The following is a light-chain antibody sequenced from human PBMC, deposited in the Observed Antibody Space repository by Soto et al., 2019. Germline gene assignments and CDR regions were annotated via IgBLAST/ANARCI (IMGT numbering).Light chain of an antibody. CDR1: QSVSSS. CDR3: QQYNDWWT. J-gene: IGKJ1*01. Sequence: EIVMTQSPATLSVSPGERATLSCRASQSVSSSLAWYQKKPGQAPRLLIYGASTRATGIPARFSGSGSGTEFPLTSRSLQSEDFEVYYCQQYNDWWTFGQGTRLEIK. V-gene: IGKV3-15*01. CDR2: GAS.